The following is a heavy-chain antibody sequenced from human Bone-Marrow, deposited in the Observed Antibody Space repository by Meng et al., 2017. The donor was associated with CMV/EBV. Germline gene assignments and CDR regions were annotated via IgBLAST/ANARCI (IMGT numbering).Heavy chain of an antibody. V-gene: IGHV3-11*06. CDR2: ISSSSGVT. Sequence: GESLNISCAASGFPFNSFEMSWIRQTPGKGLEWVSYISSSSGVTHQADSVKGGFTISRDNAKNSLYLQMSSLRAEDTAVYYCARVGSTTVGDYWGQGTLVTVSS. J-gene: IGHJ4*02. CDR3: ARVGSTTVGDY. D-gene: IGHD4-23*01. CDR1: GFPFNSFE.